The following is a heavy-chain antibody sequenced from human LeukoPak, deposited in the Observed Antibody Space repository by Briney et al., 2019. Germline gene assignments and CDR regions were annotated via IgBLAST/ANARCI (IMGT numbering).Heavy chain of an antibody. D-gene: IGHD3-22*01. Sequence: GASVKVSCKASGYTFTGYYMHWVRQAPGQGLEWMGGIIPIFGTANYAQKFQGRVTITADKSTSTAYMELSSLRSEDTAVYYCARAVDYYDSSGYLYVGYFDYWGQGTLVTVSS. CDR1: GYTFTGYY. CDR3: ARAVDYYDSSGYLYVGYFDY. V-gene: IGHV1-69*06. CDR2: IIPIFGTA. J-gene: IGHJ4*02.